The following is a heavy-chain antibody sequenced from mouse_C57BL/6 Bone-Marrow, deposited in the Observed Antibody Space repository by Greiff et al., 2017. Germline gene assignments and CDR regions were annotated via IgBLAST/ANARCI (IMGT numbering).Heavy chain of an antibody. CDR3: ARRYDYDGSDFDY. Sequence: EVQLQQSGPELVKPGASVKISCKASGYSFTGYYMNWVKQSPEKSLEWIGEINPSTGGTTYNQKFKAKATLTVDKSSSTAYMQLKSLTSEDSAVYYCARRYDYDGSDFDYWGQGTTLTVSS. CDR2: INPSTGGT. D-gene: IGHD2-4*01. V-gene: IGHV1-42*01. CDR1: GYSFTGYY. J-gene: IGHJ2*01.